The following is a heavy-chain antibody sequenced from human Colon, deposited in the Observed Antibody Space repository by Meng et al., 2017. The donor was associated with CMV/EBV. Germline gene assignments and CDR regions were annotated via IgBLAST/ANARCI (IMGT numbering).Heavy chain of an antibody. CDR3: ARYCSGGNCHSKPGLAKFFDL. J-gene: IGHJ4*02. Sequence: ASVKVSCKVSGYIFTSYGISWARQAPGQGLEWMGWISTHNGYTSYAQKFQDRVTMTTDTSTSTAYMDLRSLGSDDSAVYYCARYCSGGNCHSKPGLAKFFDLWGQGTLVTVSS. V-gene: IGHV1-18*01. CDR1: GYIFTSYG. CDR2: ISTHNGYT. D-gene: IGHD2-15*01.